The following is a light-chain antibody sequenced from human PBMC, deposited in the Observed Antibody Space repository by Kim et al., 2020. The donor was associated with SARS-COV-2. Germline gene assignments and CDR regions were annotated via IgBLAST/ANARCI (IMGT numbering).Light chain of an antibody. CDR2: RTN. CDR3: LLYVGSGIRV. Sequence: GGTVTLTCGLPSGSVSNNNHPSWYQQTPGQPPRTLTYRTNTRSSGVPDRFSGSILGNKAALTITGAQADDESDYYCLLYVGSGIRVFGGGTQLTVL. CDR1: SGSVSNNNH. J-gene: IGLJ3*02. V-gene: IGLV8-61*01.